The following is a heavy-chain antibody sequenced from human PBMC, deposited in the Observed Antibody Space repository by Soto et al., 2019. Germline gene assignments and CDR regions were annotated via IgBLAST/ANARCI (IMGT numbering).Heavy chain of an antibody. D-gene: IGHD4-17*01. J-gene: IGHJ5*02. Sequence: EVQLVESGGGLVQPGGSLRLSCAASGFTVSSSYMSWVRQAPGKGLEWVSVLYSGGSTYYADSVKGRFTISRDNSKNTLYLQMNSLRAEDTAVYYCARYGATVTSNNWFDPWGQGTLVTVSS. CDR1: GFTVSSSY. CDR2: LYSGGST. CDR3: ARYGATVTSNNWFDP. V-gene: IGHV3-66*01.